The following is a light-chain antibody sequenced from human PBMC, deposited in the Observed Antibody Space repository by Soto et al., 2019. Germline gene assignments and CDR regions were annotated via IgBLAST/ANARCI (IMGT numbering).Light chain of an antibody. J-gene: IGKJ4*01. Sequence: EIVLTQSPGTLSLSPGERATLSCRASQSFSSNDLAWYQQKFGQAPRLLIYGASSRATGIPDRFSGSGSGTDFSLIISRLEPEDFALYFCQQYGRSRLTFGGGTKVEIK. CDR1: QSFSSND. V-gene: IGKV3-20*01. CDR3: QQYGRSRLT. CDR2: GAS.